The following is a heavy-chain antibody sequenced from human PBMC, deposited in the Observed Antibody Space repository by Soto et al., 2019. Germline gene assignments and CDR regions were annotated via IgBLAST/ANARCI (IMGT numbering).Heavy chain of an antibody. Sequence: SETLSLTCTVSGGSISSYYCSWIRQPPGKGLEWIGYIYYSGSTNYNPSLKSRVTISVDTSKNQFSLKLSSVTAADTAVYYCARLTGTTRGGYYYYYYMDVWGKGTTVTVSS. J-gene: IGHJ6*03. CDR2: IYYSGST. D-gene: IGHD1-7*01. V-gene: IGHV4-59*08. CDR3: ARLTGTTRGGYYYYYYMDV. CDR1: GGSISSYY.